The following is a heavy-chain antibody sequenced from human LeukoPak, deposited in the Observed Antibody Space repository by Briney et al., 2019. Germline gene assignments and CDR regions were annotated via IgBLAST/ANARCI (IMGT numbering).Heavy chain of an antibody. D-gene: IGHD4-23*01. CDR1: GFTFSSYS. CDR3: ARHDYGGNSGDY. CDR2: IGTSSSTI. V-gene: IGHV3-48*02. Sequence: GGSLRLSCAASGFTFSSYSMNWVRQAPGKGLEWVSYIGTSSSTIYYADSVKGRFTISRDNAENSFYLQMNSLRDEDTAVYYCARHDYGGNSGDYWGQGTLVTVSS. J-gene: IGHJ4*02.